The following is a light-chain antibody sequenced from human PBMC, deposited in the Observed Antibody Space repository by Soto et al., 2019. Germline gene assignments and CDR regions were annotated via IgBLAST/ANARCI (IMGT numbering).Light chain of an antibody. CDR1: SSDVGAYNY. CDR2: DVN. CDR3: CSYAGTSRV. J-gene: IGLJ3*02. V-gene: IGLV2-11*01. Sequence: QSALTQPRSVSGSPGHSVTISCTGTSSDVGAYNYVSWYQHHPGKAPKLMIYDVNKRPSGVPDRFSGSKSGNTASLTISWLQAEDEADYYCCSYAGTSRVFGGGTKVTVL.